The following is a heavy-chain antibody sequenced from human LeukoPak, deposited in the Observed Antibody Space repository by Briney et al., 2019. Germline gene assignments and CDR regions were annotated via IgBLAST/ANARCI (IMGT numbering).Heavy chain of an antibody. CDR3: ARDLGFGELFEDYGMDV. V-gene: IGHV4-34*01. D-gene: IGHD3-10*01. J-gene: IGHJ6*02. CDR2: INHSGST. Sequence: SETLSLTCAVYGGSFSGYYWSWIRQPPGKGLEWIGEINHSGSTNYNPSLKSRVTISVDTSKNQFSLKLSSVTAADTAVYYCARDLGFGELFEDYGMDVWGQGTTVTVSS. CDR1: GGSFSGYY.